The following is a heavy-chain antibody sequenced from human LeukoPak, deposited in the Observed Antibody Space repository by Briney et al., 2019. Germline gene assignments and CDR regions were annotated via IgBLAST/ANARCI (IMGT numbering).Heavy chain of an antibody. Sequence: GGSLRLSCAASGFTFSNSAMSWVRQAPGKELEWVSTISGSGGSTYYADSVKGRFTISRDNSKNTLYLQMNSLRAEDTAVYYCAKERRGFYMDAWGTGTTVTISS. CDR1: GFTFSNSA. CDR3: AKERRGFYMDA. V-gene: IGHV3-23*01. CDR2: ISGSGGST. J-gene: IGHJ6*03.